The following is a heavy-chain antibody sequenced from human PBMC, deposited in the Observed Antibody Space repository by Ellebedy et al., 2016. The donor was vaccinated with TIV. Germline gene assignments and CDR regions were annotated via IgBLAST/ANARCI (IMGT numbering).Heavy chain of an antibody. CDR1: GFTFSSFG. D-gene: IGHD2-2*01. J-gene: IGHJ4*02. Sequence: PGGSLRLSCEASGFTFSSFGMHWVRQAPGKGLEWVALISYDGNDKYYADSVKGRLTISRDNSKNTLDLQINSLRADDSGVYYWARGAIEGPYHFDYWGQGTLVIVSS. CDR2: ISYDGNDK. CDR3: ARGAIEGPYHFDY. V-gene: IGHV3-30*19.